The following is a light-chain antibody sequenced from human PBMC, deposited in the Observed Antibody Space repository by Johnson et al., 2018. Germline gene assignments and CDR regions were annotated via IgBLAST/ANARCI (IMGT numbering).Light chain of an antibody. Sequence: QSVLTQPPSVSAAPGQKVTISCSGSSSNIGNNYVSWYQQLPGTAPKILIYENNKRPSGIPDRFSGSKSGKSATLGITGLQTGDEADYYCGTWYSSLSAGNVFGTGTKVTVL. CDR1: SSNIGNNY. CDR3: GTWYSSLSAGNV. CDR2: ENN. V-gene: IGLV1-51*02. J-gene: IGLJ1*01.